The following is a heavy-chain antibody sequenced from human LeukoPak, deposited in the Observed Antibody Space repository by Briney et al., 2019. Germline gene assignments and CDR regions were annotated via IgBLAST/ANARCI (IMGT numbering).Heavy chain of an antibody. J-gene: IGHJ3*02. CDR2: IFYNEGT. CDR1: GGSISSYY. V-gene: IGHV4-59*01. CDR3: VKSNSRYQPWTLDI. Sequence: PSETLSLTCTVSGGSISSYYRSWIRQPPGKGLEWIGYIFYNEGTSYNPSLKSRVTISVDTSNNQLSLKVNSVTAADTAMYYCVKSNSRYQPWTLDIWGRGTMVTVSS. D-gene: IGHD2-2*01.